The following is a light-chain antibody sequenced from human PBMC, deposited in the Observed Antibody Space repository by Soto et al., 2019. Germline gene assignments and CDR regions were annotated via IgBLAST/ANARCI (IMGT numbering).Light chain of an antibody. V-gene: IGKV3-11*01. J-gene: IGKJ4*01. Sequence: EVVLTQSPATLSLSPGERATLSCRASQPINRYLAWYQQKPGQAPRLLIYDASNRAIGTPARFSGSRSGAEFTLTISSLQSEDFAVYYCQHYVTWPLTFGGGTKVDIK. CDR2: DAS. CDR1: QPINRY. CDR3: QHYVTWPLT.